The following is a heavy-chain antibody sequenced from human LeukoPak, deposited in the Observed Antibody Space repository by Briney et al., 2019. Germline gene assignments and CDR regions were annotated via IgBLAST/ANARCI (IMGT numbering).Heavy chain of an antibody. D-gene: IGHD6-13*01. J-gene: IGHJ3*02. V-gene: IGHV3-23*01. Sequence: PGGSLRLSCAASGFTFSSYAMSWVRQAPGKGLEWVSAISGSGGSTYYADSVKGRFTISRDNSKNTLYLQMNSLRAGDTAVYYCAKEDSSSSWYEDAFDIWGQGTMVTVSS. CDR2: ISGSGGST. CDR1: GFTFSSYA. CDR3: AKEDSSSSWYEDAFDI.